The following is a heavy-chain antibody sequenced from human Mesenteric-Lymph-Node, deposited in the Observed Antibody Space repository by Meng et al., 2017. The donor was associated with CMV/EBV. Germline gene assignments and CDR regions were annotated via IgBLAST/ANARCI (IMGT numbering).Heavy chain of an antibody. J-gene: IGHJ4*02. CDR1: GYTLSNYG. D-gene: IGHD3-3*01. V-gene: IGHV1-18*01. Sequence: ASVKVSCKASGYTLSNYGITWVRQAPGQGLEWMGWISPYNTNTNYAQKLQGRVTLTKDTSTSTVYMELSSLRSEDTAIYYCARARTGDFWSGYYRDQFDYWGQGTLVTVSS. CDR2: ISPYNTNT. CDR3: ARARTGDFWSGYYRDQFDY.